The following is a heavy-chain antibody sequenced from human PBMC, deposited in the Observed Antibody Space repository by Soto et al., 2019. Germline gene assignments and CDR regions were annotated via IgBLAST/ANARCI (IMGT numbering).Heavy chain of an antibody. Sequence: PGGSLRLSCAASGFTVSSNYMSWVRQAPGKGLGWVSIIWSGGSRYYADSVRGRFTISRDNAKNSLYLQMNSLRAEDTAVYYCARVRYDYVWGSPGNFEYWGQGTLVTVSS. CDR3: ARVRYDYVWGSPGNFEY. CDR1: GFTVSSNY. CDR2: IWSGGSR. J-gene: IGHJ4*02. V-gene: IGHV3-53*01. D-gene: IGHD3-16*01.